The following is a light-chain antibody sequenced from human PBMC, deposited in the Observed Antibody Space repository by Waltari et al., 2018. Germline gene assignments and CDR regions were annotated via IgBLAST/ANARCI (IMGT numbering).Light chain of an antibody. Sequence: DIQMTQSPSTLSASVGDRVTITCRASQSISHWLAWYQQKPGKAPKLLISKASSLEKEVPSRVSGSGSGTEFTLTSTNLQPDDFATFYCQRYDDYPPTFGGGTKVEIK. CDR2: KAS. CDR3: QRYDDYPPT. V-gene: IGKV1-5*03. CDR1: QSISHW. J-gene: IGKJ4*01.